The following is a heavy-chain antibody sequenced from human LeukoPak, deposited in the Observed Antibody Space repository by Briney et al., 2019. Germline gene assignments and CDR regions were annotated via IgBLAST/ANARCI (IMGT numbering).Heavy chain of an antibody. CDR2: IKQDGSEK. J-gene: IGHJ6*03. Sequence: GGSLRLSCAASGFTFSSYWMSWVRQAPGKGLEGVANIKQDGSEKYYVDSVKGRFTISRDNDKNSLYLQMNSLRAEDTAVYYCARKGGPSNYGYYYYYMDVWGKGTTVTVSS. D-gene: IGHD4-11*01. CDR1: GFTFSSYW. V-gene: IGHV3-7*01. CDR3: ARKGGPSNYGYYYYYMDV.